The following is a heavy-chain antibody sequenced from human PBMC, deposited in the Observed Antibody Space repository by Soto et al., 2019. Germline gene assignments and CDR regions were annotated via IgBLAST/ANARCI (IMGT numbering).Heavy chain of an antibody. V-gene: IGHV3-74*01. J-gene: IGHJ4*02. Sequence: GGSLRLSCAASGFIFKMHWMQWVRQSPGKGLVWISRIYNDGTYSDYADSVRGRFTISRDNVNDTLYLQMNNLRAEDSGLYYCTRGPRPISTGTGAYWGQGTQVTVSS. CDR2: IYNDGTYS. CDR3: TRGPRPISTGTGAY. CDR1: GFIFKMHW. D-gene: IGHD3-10*01.